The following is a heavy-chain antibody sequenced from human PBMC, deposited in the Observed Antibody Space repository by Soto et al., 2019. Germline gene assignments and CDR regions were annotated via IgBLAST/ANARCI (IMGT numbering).Heavy chain of an antibody. Sequence: GGSLRLSCAASGFTFSSYGMHWVRQAPGKGLEWVAVISYDGSNKYYADSVKGRFAISRDNSKNTLYLQMNSLRAEDTAVYYCAREWGNPASSPFDYWGQGTLVTVSS. V-gene: IGHV3-30*03. CDR3: AREWGNPASSPFDY. D-gene: IGHD2-2*01. CDR1: GFTFSSYG. CDR2: ISYDGSNK. J-gene: IGHJ4*02.